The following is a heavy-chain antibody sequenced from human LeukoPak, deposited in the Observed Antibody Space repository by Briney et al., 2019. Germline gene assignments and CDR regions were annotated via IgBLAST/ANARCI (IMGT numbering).Heavy chain of an antibody. D-gene: IGHD6-19*01. J-gene: IGHJ2*01. V-gene: IGHV4-59*08. CDR1: GGSISSYY. Sequence: SETLSLTCTVSGGSISSYYWSWIRQPPGKGLEWIGYICYSGSTNYNPSLKSRVTISVDTSKNQFSLKLSSVTAADTAVYYCAREAVAGASFDLWGRGTLVTVSS. CDR3: AREAVAGASFDL. CDR2: ICYSGST.